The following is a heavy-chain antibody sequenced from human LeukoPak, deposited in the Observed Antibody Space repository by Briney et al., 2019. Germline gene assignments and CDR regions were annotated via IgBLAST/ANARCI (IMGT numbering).Heavy chain of an antibody. Sequence: PGGSLRLSCVASGFTFSDYYMSWIRQAPGKGLEWISYISSSSSSTNYADSVKGRFTISRDNPKNSLYLLMNSLRAEDTVMYYCARDFIHRSGEANYWGQGTLVTVSS. CDR1: GFTFSDYY. J-gene: IGHJ4*02. CDR2: ISSSSSST. V-gene: IGHV3-11*05. CDR3: ARDFIHRSGEANY. D-gene: IGHD3-22*01.